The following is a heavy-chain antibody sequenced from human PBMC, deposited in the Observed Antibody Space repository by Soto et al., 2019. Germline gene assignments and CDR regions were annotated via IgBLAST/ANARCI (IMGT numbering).Heavy chain of an antibody. Sequence: EVQLLESGGGLVQPGGSLRLSCAASGFTFSSYAMSWVRQAPGKGLEWVSAISGSGGSTYYADSVKGRFTISRDNSKNRLHLQMNSLRAEDTAVYYWAKELRGGSASFDYWGQGALVTVSS. CDR1: GFTFSSYA. CDR3: AKELRGGSASFDY. D-gene: IGHD2-15*01. CDR2: ISGSGGST. J-gene: IGHJ4*02. V-gene: IGHV3-23*01.